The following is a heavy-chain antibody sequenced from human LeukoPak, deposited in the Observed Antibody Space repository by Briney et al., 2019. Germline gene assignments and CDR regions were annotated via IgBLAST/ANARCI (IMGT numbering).Heavy chain of an antibody. J-gene: IGHJ4*02. CDR1: GFTFSDYY. CDR2: ISSSGSTI. D-gene: IGHD1-1*01. Sequence: GGSLRLSCAASGFTFSDYYMSWIRQAPGEGLEWVSYISSSGSTIYYADSVKGRFTISRDNAKNSLYLQMNSLRAEDTAVYYCARGITGTTKVYYFDYWGQGTQVTVSS. V-gene: IGHV3-11*01. CDR3: ARGITGTTKVYYFDY.